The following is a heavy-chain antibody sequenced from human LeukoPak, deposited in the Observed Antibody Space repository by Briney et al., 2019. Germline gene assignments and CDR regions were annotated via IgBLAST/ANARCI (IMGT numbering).Heavy chain of an antibody. Sequence: SETLSLTCTVSGGSISNYYGSWIRQPPGKGLEWIGYIYYSGTTNYNPSLKSRVTISVDTSKNQFSLKLSSVTAADTAVYYCAGYCSGDWFDPWGQGTLVTVSS. CDR1: GGSISNYY. V-gene: IGHV4-59*12. CDR2: IYYSGTT. D-gene: IGHD2-15*01. CDR3: AGYCSGDWFDP. J-gene: IGHJ5*02.